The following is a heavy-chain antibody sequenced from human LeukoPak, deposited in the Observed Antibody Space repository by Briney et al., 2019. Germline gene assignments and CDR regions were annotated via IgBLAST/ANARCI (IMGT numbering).Heavy chain of an antibody. Sequence: SETLSLTCAVYGGSFSGYYWTWIRQPPGKGLEWIGEINHGGSTNYNPSLKSRVTISVDTSKNQFSLKLSSVTAADTAVYYCARERATGYFDYWGQGTLVTVSS. D-gene: IGHD1-26*01. V-gene: IGHV4-34*01. CDR2: INHGGST. CDR3: ARERATGYFDY. J-gene: IGHJ4*02. CDR1: GGSFSGYY.